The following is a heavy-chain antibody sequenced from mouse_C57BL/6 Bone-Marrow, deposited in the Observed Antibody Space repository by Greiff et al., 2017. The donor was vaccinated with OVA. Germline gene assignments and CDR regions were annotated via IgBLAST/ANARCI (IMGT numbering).Heavy chain of an antibody. CDR2: IRNKANGYTT. D-gene: IGHD2-2*01. V-gene: IGHV7-3*01. CDR1: GFTFTDYY. Sequence: EVKLVESGGGLVQPGGSLSLSFPSSGFTFTDYYMSWVRQPPGKALEWLGFIRNKANGYTTEYSASVKGRFTISRDNSQSILYLQMNALRAEDSATYYCARSPIYYGYDEGFDYWGQGTTLTVSS. J-gene: IGHJ2*01. CDR3: ARSPIYYGYDEGFDY.